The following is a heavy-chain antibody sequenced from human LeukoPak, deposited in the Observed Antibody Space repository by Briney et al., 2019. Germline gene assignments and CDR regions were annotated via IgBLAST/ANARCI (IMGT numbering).Heavy chain of an antibody. V-gene: IGHV5-51*01. CDR3: ASLPRGSSGWNYFDY. J-gene: IGHJ4*02. CDR1: GNSFTSYW. Sequence: RGEFLKFSCKAAGNSFTSYWIGWVRQMPGKGLEWMGIIYPDDSDTRYSPSFQGQVTISADKSISTAYLQWSSLKASDTAMYYCASLPRGSSGWNYFDYWGQGTLVTVSS. CDR2: IYPDDSDT. D-gene: IGHD6-19*01.